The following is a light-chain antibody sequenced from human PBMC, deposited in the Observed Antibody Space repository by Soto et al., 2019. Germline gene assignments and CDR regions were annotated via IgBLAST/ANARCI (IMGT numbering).Light chain of an antibody. CDR3: QQYFTSPWA. CDR2: GAS. V-gene: IGKV3-20*01. J-gene: IGKJ1*01. Sequence: EIVLTQSPCSLSLSPGDRATISCRASQSVSSSFLAWYQQKPGQAPRLLIYGASNRATGIPDRFSGSGSGTDFTLTISRLEPEDFAVYYCQQYFTSPWAFGQGTKVAIK. CDR1: QSVSSSF.